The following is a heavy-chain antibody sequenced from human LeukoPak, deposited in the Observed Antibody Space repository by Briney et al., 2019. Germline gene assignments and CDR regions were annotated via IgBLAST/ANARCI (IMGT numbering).Heavy chain of an antibody. J-gene: IGHJ4*02. V-gene: IGHV4-39*01. Sequence: SETLSLTCTVSGGSISSSSYYWGWIRQPPGKGLEWIGSIYYSGSTYYNASLKSRVIISVDTSKNQFSLKLSSVTAADTAVYYCARYGRRYDILTGDGFDYWGQGTLVTVSS. D-gene: IGHD3-9*01. CDR1: GGSISSSSYY. CDR3: ARYGRRYDILTGDGFDY. CDR2: IYYSGST.